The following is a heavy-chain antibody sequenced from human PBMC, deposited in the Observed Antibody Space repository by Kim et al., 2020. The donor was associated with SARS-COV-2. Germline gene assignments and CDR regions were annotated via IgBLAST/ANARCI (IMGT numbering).Heavy chain of an antibody. V-gene: IGHV4-34*01. D-gene: IGHD3-10*01. Sequence: SLKSRVTISVDTSKNQFSLKLSSVTAADTAVYYCARMYGSGSYYNGRDDYWGQGTLVTVSS. J-gene: IGHJ4*02. CDR3: ARMYGSGSYYNGRDDY.